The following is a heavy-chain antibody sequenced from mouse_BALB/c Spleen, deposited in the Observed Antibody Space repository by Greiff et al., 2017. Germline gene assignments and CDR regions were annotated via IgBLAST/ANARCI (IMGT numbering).Heavy chain of an antibody. CDR3: ARSPLWAMDY. CDR2: ISYSGST. Sequence: EVQLQESGPGLVKPSQSLSLTCTVTGYSITSDYAWNWIRQFPGNKLEWMGYISYSGSTSYNPSPKSRISITRDTSKNQFFLQLNSVTTEDTATYYCARSPLWAMDYWGQGTSVTVAS. D-gene: IGHD1-1*01. J-gene: IGHJ4*01. V-gene: IGHV3-2*02. CDR1: GYSITSDYA.